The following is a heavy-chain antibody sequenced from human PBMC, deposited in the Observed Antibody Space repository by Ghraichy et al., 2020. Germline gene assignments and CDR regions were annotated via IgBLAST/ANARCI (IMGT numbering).Heavy chain of an antibody. Sequence: GSLRLSCAASGFTFTSYAMSWVRQAPGKGLEWVSFISGSGTTTYYSDSVKGRFTISRDDSKNTLYLQMNSLRAEDTAVYYCAKSTYSRGWFDPWGQGTLVTVSS. CDR1: GFTFTSYA. J-gene: IGHJ5*02. V-gene: IGHV3-23*01. D-gene: IGHD6-13*01. CDR3: AKSTYSRGWFDP. CDR2: ISGSGTTT.